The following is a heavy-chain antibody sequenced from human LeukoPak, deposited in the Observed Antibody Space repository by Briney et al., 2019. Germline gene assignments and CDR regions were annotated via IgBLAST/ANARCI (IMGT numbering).Heavy chain of an antibody. CDR2: IYHSGST. D-gene: IGHD4-17*01. CDR3: ARSPVGDLTVTTYEFDY. J-gene: IGHJ4*02. Sequence: SQTLSLTCAVSGGSISSGGYSWSWIRQPPGKGLEWIGYIYHSGSTYYNPSLKSRVTISVDTSKNQFSLKLSSVTAADTAVYYCARSPVGDLTVTTYEFDYWGQGTLVTVSS. CDR1: GGSISSGGYS. V-gene: IGHV4-30-2*02.